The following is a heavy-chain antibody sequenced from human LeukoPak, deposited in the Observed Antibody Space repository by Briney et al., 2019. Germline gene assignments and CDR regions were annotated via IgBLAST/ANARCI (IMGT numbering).Heavy chain of an antibody. V-gene: IGHV3-23*01. CDR3: AKTLFPMTTVTRGFDY. J-gene: IGHJ4*02. Sequence: GGSLRLSCAASGFTFSTYTMYWVRHPPGKKLEWVSIIGSSGGGIHYADSVKGRFTISRDNSKNALYLQMNSLRAEDTAVYYCAKTLFPMTTVTRGFDYWGQGTLVTVSS. D-gene: IGHD4-17*01. CDR1: GFTFSTYT. CDR2: IGSSGGGI.